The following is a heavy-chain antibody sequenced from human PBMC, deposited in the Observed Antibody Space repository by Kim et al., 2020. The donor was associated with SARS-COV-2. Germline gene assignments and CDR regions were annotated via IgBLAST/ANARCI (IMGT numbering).Heavy chain of an antibody. D-gene: IGHD3-22*01. J-gene: IGHJ2*01. Sequence: GGSLRLSCEASEFTFNIYAMSWVRQAPGKGLEWVSTITSSGYTYYADSVKGRFTISRDNSKSSVYLQMNSLRGEDTAIYYCSKRGTDFDNARFWYFDLWGRGTLVTVSS. CDR3: SKRGTDFDNARFWYFDL. V-gene: IGHV3-23*01. CDR2: ITSSGYT. CDR1: EFTFNIYA.